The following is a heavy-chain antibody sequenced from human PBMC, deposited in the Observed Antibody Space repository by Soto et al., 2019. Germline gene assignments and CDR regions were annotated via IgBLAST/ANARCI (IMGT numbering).Heavy chain of an antibody. V-gene: IGHV3-48*03. CDR2: ISSSGSTI. CDR3: ARGMRYFDWYPKYGMDV. CDR1: GFTFSSYE. J-gene: IGHJ6*02. Sequence: HPGGSLRLSCAASGFTFSSYEMNWVRQAPGKGLEWVSYISSSGSTIYYADSVKGRFTISRDNAKNSLYLQMNSLRAEDTAVYYCARGMRYFDWYPKYGMDVWGQGTTVTVSS. D-gene: IGHD3-9*01.